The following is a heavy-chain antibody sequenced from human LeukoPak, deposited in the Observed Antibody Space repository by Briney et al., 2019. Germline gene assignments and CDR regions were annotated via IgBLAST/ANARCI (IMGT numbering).Heavy chain of an antibody. CDR3: ARKYSSGWSPFDY. Sequence: GGSLRLSCAASGFTFSSYSMNWVRQAPGKGLEWVSSISSSSSYIYYADSVKGRFTISRDNAKNSLYLQMNSLRAEDTAVYYCARKYSSGWSPFDYWGQGTLVTVSS. CDR1: GFTFSSYS. J-gene: IGHJ4*02. V-gene: IGHV3-21*01. CDR2: ISSSSSYI. D-gene: IGHD6-19*01.